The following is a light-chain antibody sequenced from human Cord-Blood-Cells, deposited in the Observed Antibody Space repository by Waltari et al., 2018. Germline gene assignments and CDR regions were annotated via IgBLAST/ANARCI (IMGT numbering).Light chain of an antibody. J-gene: IGLJ2*01. CDR3: SSYTSSSTL. V-gene: IGLV2-14*01. Sequence: QSALTQPASVSGSPGQSITISCTGTSSDVGGYNYVSCYQQHPGKAPKLMIYDVNNRPSGVSNRFSGSKSGNTASLTISGLQAEDEADYYCSSYTSSSTLFGGGTKLTVL. CDR1: SSDVGGYNY. CDR2: DVN.